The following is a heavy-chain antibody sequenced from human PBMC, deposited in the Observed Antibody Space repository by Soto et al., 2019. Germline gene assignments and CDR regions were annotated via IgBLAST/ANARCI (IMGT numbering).Heavy chain of an antibody. CDR2: INPNSGGT. Sequence: ASVKVSCKASGYTFTGYYMHWVRQAPGQGLEWMGWINPNSGGTNYAQKFQGWVTMTRDTSISTAYMELSRLRSDDTAVYYCARAAIAAAAQFDYWGQGTLVTVSS. V-gene: IGHV1-2*04. D-gene: IGHD6-13*01. CDR3: ARAAIAAAAQFDY. J-gene: IGHJ4*02. CDR1: GYTFTGYY.